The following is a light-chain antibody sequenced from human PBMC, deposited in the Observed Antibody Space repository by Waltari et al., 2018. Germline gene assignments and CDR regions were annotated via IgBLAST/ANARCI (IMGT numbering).Light chain of an antibody. CDR2: AVT. V-gene: IGLV2-14*01. J-gene: IGLJ3*02. CDR3: SSYTNTGTLL. Sequence: QSPLTQPASVSGSPGQSITISCTGSRSDIGAYDYVSWYQHHPGKVPKVLLYAVTTRPSGVSSRFSGAKSGNTAFLTISGLQVDDEATYYCSSYTNTGTLLFGGGTTLTVL. CDR1: RSDIGAYDY.